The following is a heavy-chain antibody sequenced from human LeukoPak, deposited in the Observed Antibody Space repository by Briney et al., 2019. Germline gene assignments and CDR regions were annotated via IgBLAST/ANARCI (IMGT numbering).Heavy chain of an antibody. CDR1: GVSVSTGGVG. D-gene: IGHD4-17*01. CDR2: IYWDDDK. V-gene: IGHV2-5*02. J-gene: IGHJ3*02. CDR3: AHGTVTRRYAFDI. Sequence: SGPTLVNPTQTLTLTCTFSGVSVSTGGVGVGWIRQPPGKALEWLALIYWDDDKRYSPSLKSSLTINKDNSKNQVVITMTNMDPVDTDTYSCAHGTVTRRYAFDIWGQGTMVTVSS.